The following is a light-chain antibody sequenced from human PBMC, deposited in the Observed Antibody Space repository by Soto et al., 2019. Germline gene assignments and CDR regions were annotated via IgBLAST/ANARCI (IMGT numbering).Light chain of an antibody. J-gene: IGKJ5*01. Sequence: EIVLTQSPATLSLSPGERATLSCRASQSVGSYLAWYQQKPGQVPRPLIYDASNRATGIPARFSGSGSGTDFTLTISSLEPEDFAVYYCQQRSNWPTITFGQGTRLEIK. CDR1: QSVGSY. CDR2: DAS. V-gene: IGKV3-11*01. CDR3: QQRSNWPTIT.